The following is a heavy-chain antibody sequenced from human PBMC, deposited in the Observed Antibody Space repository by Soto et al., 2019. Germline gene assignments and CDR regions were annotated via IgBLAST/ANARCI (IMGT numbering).Heavy chain of an antibody. D-gene: IGHD4-17*01. CDR1: GYTFTSYD. J-gene: IGHJ5*02. V-gene: IGHV1-8*01. Sequence: ASVKVSCKASGYTFTSYDINWVRQATGQGLEWMGWMNPNSGNTGYAQKFQGRVTMTRNTSISTAYMELSSLRSEDTAVYYCARGMDYGHYASYNWLDPWGQGTLVTVSS. CDR3: ARGMDYGHYASYNWLDP. CDR2: MNPNSGNT.